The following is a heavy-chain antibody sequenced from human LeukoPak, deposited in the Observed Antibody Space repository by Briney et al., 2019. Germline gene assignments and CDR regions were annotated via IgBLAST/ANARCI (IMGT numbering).Heavy chain of an antibody. Sequence: PGGSLRLSCAASGFTFSSYSMNWVRQAPGKGLEWVSYISSSSSSTIYYADSVKGRFTISRDNAKNSLYLQMNSLRAEDTAVYYCARDLSSGWYSYYSDYWGQGTLVTVSS. CDR1: GFTFSSYS. J-gene: IGHJ4*02. CDR3: ARDLSSGWYSYYSDY. V-gene: IGHV3-48*01. D-gene: IGHD6-19*01. CDR2: ISSSSSSTI.